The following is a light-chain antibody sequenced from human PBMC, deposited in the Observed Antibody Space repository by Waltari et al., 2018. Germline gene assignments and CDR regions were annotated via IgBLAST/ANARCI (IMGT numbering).Light chain of an antibody. CDR2: DVI. V-gene: IGLV2-14*03. J-gene: IGLJ2*01. CDR3: SSYTTGVV. Sequence: QSALTQPASVTGSPGQSITMSCTGTSSDVGDNNHVSWYQQHPGQVPKLLIYDVIYRSSGVSDRFSGSKSGNTASLTISGLQAGDEADYYCSSYTTGVVFGGGTKLTVL. CDR1: SSDVGDNNH.